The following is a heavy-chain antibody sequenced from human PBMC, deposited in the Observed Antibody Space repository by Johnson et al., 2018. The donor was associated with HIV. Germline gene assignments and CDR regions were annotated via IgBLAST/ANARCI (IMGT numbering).Heavy chain of an antibody. V-gene: IGHV3-11*04. D-gene: IGHD3-16*01. CDR2: ISSSGSTI. J-gene: IGHJ3*02. CDR3: AKREVVFGSYDNWDAFDI. Sequence: QVQLVESGGGLVKPGGSLRLSCAASGFTFSDYYMSWIRQAPGKGLEWVSYISSSGSTIYYADSVKGRFTISRDNAKNSLFLQMNSLRTDDTGVYYCAKREVVFGSYDNWDAFDIWGQGTMVTVSS. CDR1: GFTFSDYY.